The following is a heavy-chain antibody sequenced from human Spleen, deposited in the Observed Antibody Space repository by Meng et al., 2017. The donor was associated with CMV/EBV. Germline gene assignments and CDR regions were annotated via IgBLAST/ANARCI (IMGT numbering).Heavy chain of an antibody. V-gene: IGHV4-34*01. D-gene: IGHD3-3*01. Sequence: QVQLQQWGAGLLKPSETLSLTCAVYGGSFSGYYWSWIRQPPGKGLEWIGEINHSGSTNYNPSLKSRVTISVDTSKNQFSLKLSSVTAADTAVYYCARGTETYYDFWSGYFNWGQGTLVTVSS. J-gene: IGHJ4*02. CDR3: ARGTETYYDFWSGYFN. CDR2: INHSGST. CDR1: GGSFSGYY.